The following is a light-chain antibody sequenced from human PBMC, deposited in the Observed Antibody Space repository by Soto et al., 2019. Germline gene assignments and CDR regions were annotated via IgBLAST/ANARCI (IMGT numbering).Light chain of an antibody. J-gene: IGKJ2*01. V-gene: IGKV1-39*01. CDR3: QQSYTPPHT. CDR2: TAS. CDR1: QSISHF. Sequence: DLQMTQSPPSLSASVGDTVTITCRPSQSISHFLNWYQQKPGKAPKLLIYTASSLQSGVPSRFRGSGSVTHFTLTVSSLQPDDSATYFCQQSYTPPHTFGQGTKLEIK.